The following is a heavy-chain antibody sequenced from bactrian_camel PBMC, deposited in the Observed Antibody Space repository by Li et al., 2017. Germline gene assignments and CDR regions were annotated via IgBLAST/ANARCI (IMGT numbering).Heavy chain of an antibody. D-gene: IGHD2*01. CDR2: INSGGGST. CDR1: GDTVTGND. J-gene: IGHJ6*01. CDR3: RRGDTAVVVAADFGY. Sequence: VQLVESGGGLVQPGGSLRLSCVVSGDTVTGNDWSWVRQGPGKGLEWVSSINSGGGSTDYHTSVRGRFTISRDNAKNTLYLQLNSLKTEDTAMYYCRRGDTAVVVAADFGYWGQGTQVTVS. V-gene: IGHV3S40*01.